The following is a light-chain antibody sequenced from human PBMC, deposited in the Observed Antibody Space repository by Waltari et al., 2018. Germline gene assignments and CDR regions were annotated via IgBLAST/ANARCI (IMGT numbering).Light chain of an antibody. Sequence: QSVLTQPPSVSGAPGQRVTISFTGISSNRGAGSDVPWYQQLPGTAPKLLIYGNINRPSGVPDRFSGSKSGTSASLAITGLQAEDEADYYCQSYDSSLSVVFGGGTKLTVL. CDR2: GNI. CDR1: SSNRGAGSD. J-gene: IGLJ2*01. CDR3: QSYDSSLSVV. V-gene: IGLV1-40*01.